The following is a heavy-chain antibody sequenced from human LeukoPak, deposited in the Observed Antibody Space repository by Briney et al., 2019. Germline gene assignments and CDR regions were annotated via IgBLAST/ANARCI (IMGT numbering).Heavy chain of an antibody. V-gene: IGHV4-39*01. J-gene: IGHJ6*02. CDR2: IYYSRST. Sequence: SETLSLTCTLSGRFINSSSYYWRWIRQPPGKGLEWIGRIYYSRSTCYISSLKSRITISVDTAKNQFSLQLSSVTAADTAVYYCSYGSGGHDGMDVWGQGTTVTVSS. CDR3: SYGSGGHDGMDV. CDR1: GRFINSSSYY. D-gene: IGHD3-10*01.